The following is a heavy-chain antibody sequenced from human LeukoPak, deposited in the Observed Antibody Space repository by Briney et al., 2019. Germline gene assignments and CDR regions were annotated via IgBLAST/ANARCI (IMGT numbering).Heavy chain of an antibody. V-gene: IGHV1-2*04. Sequence: ASVKVSCKASGYTFTGYYMHWVRQAPGHGLEWMGWINPNSGGTNYAQKFQGWVTMTRDTSISTAYMEMSRLRSDDTAGYYCASATYDSSGYSIDCGGRGPLVAFSS. D-gene: IGHD3-22*01. J-gene: IGHJ4*02. CDR3: ASATYDSSGYSIDC. CDR1: GYTFTGYY. CDR2: INPNSGGT.